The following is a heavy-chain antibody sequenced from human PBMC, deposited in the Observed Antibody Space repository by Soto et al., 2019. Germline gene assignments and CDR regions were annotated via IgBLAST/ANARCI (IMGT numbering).Heavy chain of an antibody. CDR3: AKDRRAGGNYGFYSDF. CDR1: GFTFSSYG. Sequence: EVQLLESGGGLVQPGGSLRLSCAASGFTFSSYGMTWVRQAPGKGLEWVSFSSATGAGTYYADSVKGRFTISRDNSTNTLYLQMPSRRAADTAVYYCAKDRRAGGNYGFYSDFWGQGALVIVSS. D-gene: IGHD1-7*01. V-gene: IGHV3-23*01. CDR2: SSATGAGT. J-gene: IGHJ4*02.